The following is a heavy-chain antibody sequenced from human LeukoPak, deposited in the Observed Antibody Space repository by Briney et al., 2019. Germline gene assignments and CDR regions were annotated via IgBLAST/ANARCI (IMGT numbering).Heavy chain of an antibody. V-gene: IGHV1-2*02. CDR3: AKSVTGSGHYSLDH. Sequence: ASVNVSFKASGYTFIDYYIHWVRQAPGQGLEWVGWINPNSGGTNYAEKFQGGVTMTRDTSINTAYMDMSRLRSDDTAVYYCAKSVTGSGHYSLDHWGQGTLVTVSS. CDR1: GYTFIDYY. CDR2: INPNSGGT. D-gene: IGHD6-19*01. J-gene: IGHJ4*02.